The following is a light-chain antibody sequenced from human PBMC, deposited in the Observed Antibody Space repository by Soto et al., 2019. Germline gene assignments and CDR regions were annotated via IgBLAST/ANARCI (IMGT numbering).Light chain of an antibody. CDR1: QSISQ. CDR3: QQYGGSAPIT. CDR2: AAS. J-gene: IGKJ5*01. Sequence: TQSPSSLSASVEARVIITCRASQSISQLAWYQQQPGQAPRLLIYAASRRAAGIPDRFSASGSGTDFTLTISRVDPEDFGVYYCQQYGGSAPITFGQGTRLEIK. V-gene: IGKV3-20*01.